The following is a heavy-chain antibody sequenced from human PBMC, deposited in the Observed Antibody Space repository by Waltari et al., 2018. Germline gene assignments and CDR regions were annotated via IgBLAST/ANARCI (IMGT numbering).Heavy chain of an antibody. J-gene: IGHJ4*02. D-gene: IGHD5-12*01. CDR2: LENNREGAT. Sequence: EVQLLESGGALVQPGGSVRLSCAASGFTFSSSAISWVRQAPGKGLGWVSALENNREGATFYADSVRGRFTISRDNSKNTLYLQMNSLRIEDTAVYYCTKVEWGGYSGYVGDCWGQGTLVTVSS. CDR1: GFTFSSSA. V-gene: IGHV3-23*01. CDR3: TKVEWGGYSGYVGDC.